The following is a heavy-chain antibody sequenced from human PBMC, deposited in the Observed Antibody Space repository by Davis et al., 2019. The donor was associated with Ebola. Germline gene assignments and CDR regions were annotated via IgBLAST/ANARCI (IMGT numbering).Heavy chain of an antibody. J-gene: IGHJ5*02. CDR2: INPHSGGT. Sequence: AASVKVSCKASGYSFTGYYIHWVRQAPGQGLEWMGWINPHSGGTNSAQKFQGWVTMTRDTSISTAYMELSRLRSDDTAVYYCARARYCSSTSCSNWFDPWGQGTLVTVSS. V-gene: IGHV1-2*04. CDR1: GYSFTGYY. CDR3: ARARYCSSTSCSNWFDP. D-gene: IGHD2-2*01.